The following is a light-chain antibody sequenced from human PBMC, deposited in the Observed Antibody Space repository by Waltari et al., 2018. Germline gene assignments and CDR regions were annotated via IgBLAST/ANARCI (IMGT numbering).Light chain of an antibody. CDR3: QVWDATTDHSYV. V-gene: IGLV3-21*02. J-gene: IGLJ1*01. CDR2: DEG. Sequence: SYVLTQAPSVSVAPGQTARVTCGGDNLASKTVHWYQKKAGQAPGLVDYDEGDRPSGIPERFSGSNSGNMATLIITRVEAGDEADYFCQVWDATTDHSYVFGAGTKVTVL. CDR1: NLASKT.